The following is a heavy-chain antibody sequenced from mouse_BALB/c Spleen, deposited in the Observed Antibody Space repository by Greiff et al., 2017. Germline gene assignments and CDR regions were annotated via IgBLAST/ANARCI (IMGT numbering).Heavy chain of an antibody. J-gene: IGHJ1*01. D-gene: IGHD2-1*01. Sequence: EVHLVESGGGLVQPGGSRKLSCAASGFTFSSFGMHWVRQAPEKGLEWVAYISSGSSTIYYADTVKGRFTISRDNPKNTLFLQMTSLRSEDTAMYYCARSVNYGNDWYFDVWGAGTTVTVSS. CDR1: GFTFSSFG. V-gene: IGHV5-17*02. CDR2: ISSGSSTI. CDR3: ARSVNYGNDWYFDV.